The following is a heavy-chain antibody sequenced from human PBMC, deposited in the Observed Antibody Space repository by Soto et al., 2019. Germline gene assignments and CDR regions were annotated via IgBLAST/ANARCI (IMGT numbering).Heavy chain of an antibody. CDR2: VNEDGSEK. CDR3: AKWGGAGSDS. CDR1: GFSFSSYY. V-gene: IGHV3-7*01. D-gene: IGHD1-26*01. Sequence: EVQLVESGGGLVQPGGSLRLFCAASGFSFSSYYMSWVRQAQGKGLEWVANVNEDGSEKYYVDSVKGRFTVSRDNAKNSLYLQMNSLRAEDTAVYYCAKWGGAGSDSWGQGTPVTVSS. J-gene: IGHJ4*02.